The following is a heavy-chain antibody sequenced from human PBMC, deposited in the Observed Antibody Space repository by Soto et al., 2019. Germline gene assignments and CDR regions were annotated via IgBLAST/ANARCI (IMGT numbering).Heavy chain of an antibody. CDR2: IYYSGST. CDR1: GGSISSGDYY. V-gene: IGHV4-30-4*01. D-gene: IGHD2-15*01. CDR3: ARVRFCSGGSCYFRVSDYYYMDV. Sequence: PSETLSLTCTVSGGSISSGDYYWSWIRQPPGKGLEWIGYIYYSGSTYYSPSLKSRVTISVDTSKNSLYLQMNSLKAKETAVYYCARVRFCSGGSCYFRVSDYYYMDVWGKGTTVTVSS. J-gene: IGHJ6*03.